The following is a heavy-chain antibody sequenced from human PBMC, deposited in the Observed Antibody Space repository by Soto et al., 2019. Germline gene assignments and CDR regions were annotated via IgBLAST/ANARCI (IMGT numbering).Heavy chain of an antibody. J-gene: IGHJ4*02. CDR2: ISADNGDT. CDR1: GYSFVRYG. Sequence: GAVKVPCNAAGYSFVRYGMSSVRHAPGQRPEWMGWISADNGDTRLSQNVQGRLTLTTDTSTNTAYMDLRSLSSDDTAVYYCARDRSYYYETSGYPFDYWGQGNQVAV. CDR3: ARDRSYYYETSGYPFDY. D-gene: IGHD3-22*01. V-gene: IGHV1-18*01.